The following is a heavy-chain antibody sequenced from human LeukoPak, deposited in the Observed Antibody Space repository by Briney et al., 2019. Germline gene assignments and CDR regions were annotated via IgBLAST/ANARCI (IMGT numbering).Heavy chain of an antibody. D-gene: IGHD6-13*01. CDR1: GGSISSYY. CDR2: IYTSGST. CDR3: ARDPRGWQQLVRGAFDI. Sequence: SETLSLTCTVSGGSISSYYWSWIRQPAGKGLEWIGRIYTSGSTNYNPSLKSRVTMSVDTSKNQFSLKLSSVTAADTVVYYCARDPRGWQQLVRGAFDIWGQGTMVTVSS. V-gene: IGHV4-4*07. J-gene: IGHJ3*02.